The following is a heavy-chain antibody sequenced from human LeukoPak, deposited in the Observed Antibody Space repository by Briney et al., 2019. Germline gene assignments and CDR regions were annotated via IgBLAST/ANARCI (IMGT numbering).Heavy chain of an antibody. CDR1: GFTFSSYW. J-gene: IGHJ4*02. Sequence: GGSLRLSCAASGFTFSSYWMSWVRQAPGKGLEWVANIKQDGSEKYYVDSVKGRFTISRDNAKNSLYLQMNSLRAEDTAVYYCTTDPFSLRYFDWLPGYWGQGTLVTVSS. V-gene: IGHV3-7*01. CDR2: IKQDGSEK. CDR3: TTDPFSLRYFDWLPGY. D-gene: IGHD3-9*01.